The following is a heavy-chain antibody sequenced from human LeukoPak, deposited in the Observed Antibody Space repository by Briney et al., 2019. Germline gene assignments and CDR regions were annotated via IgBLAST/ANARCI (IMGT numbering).Heavy chain of an antibody. J-gene: IGHJ4*02. CDR2: IQSETDGGTT. CDR3: TTVLGGLRFFDH. Sequence: GGSLRLSCAASGFIFRNVWMNWVRQAPGKGLEWVGRIQSETDGGTTDYAVPMKGRFTISRDDSKMMLYLQMNSLQTEDTAVYFCTTVLGGLRFFDHWGQGTAVTVSS. V-gene: IGHV3-15*07. CDR1: GFIFRNVW.